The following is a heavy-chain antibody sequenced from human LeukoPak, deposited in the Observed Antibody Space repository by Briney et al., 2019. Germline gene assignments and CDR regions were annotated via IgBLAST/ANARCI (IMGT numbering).Heavy chain of an antibody. D-gene: IGHD6-19*01. CDR2: MSGSGGST. Sequence: GGSLRLSCAASGFTVSSNYMNWVRQAPGKGLEWVSSMSGSGGSTYYADSVKGRFTISRDNSKNTLYLQMNSLRAEDTAVYYCARDSSSVWDYYYYGMDVWGQGTTVTVSS. CDR3: ARDSSSVWDYYYYGMDV. J-gene: IGHJ6*02. V-gene: IGHV3-23*01. CDR1: GFTVSSNY.